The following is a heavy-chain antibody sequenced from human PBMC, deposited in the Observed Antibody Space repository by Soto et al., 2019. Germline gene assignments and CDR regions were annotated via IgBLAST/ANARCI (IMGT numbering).Heavy chain of an antibody. D-gene: IGHD5-18*01. CDR3: ATGGNRRFVY. V-gene: IGHV3-74*01. Sequence: GRSRRLPSAASAFSFSPSCMHWVRQAPGEEMGWGSRINPDGRTMNYADSVKGRFTISRDNAKNTLYLQMNILRVEDTAVYFCATGGNRRFVYSGLGPLGTVSS. J-gene: IGHJ4*03. CDR2: INPDGRTM. CDR1: AFSFSPSC.